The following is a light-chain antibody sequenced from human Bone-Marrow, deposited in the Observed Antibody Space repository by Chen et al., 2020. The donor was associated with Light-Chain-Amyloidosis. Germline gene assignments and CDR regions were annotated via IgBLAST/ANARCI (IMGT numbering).Light chain of an antibody. V-gene: IGLV3-25*03. Sequence: SYELTQPPSVSVSPGQTARLPCSGDDLPTKYAYWYQQKPGQAPVLVIHRDTERPSGISERFSGSSPGTTATLTISGVQAEDEADYHCQSADSSGTYEVIFGGGTKLTVL. CDR3: QSADSSGTYEVI. CDR2: RDT. J-gene: IGLJ2*01. CDR1: DLPTKY.